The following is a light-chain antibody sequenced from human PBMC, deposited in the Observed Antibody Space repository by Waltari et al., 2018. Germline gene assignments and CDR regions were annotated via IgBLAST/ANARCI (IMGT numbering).Light chain of an antibody. V-gene: IGLV1-40*01. CDR1: SSNFGSGHD. J-gene: IGLJ3*02. CDR3: QSFDSSLSASV. Sequence: QSVLTQPPSMSGAPGQKVTIPCTGGSSNFGSGHDVPWYQQFPGTAPKLLIFGNTNRPAGVPGRFSGSRSGTSASLAIAGLQSEDEAVYYCQSFDSSLSASVFGGGTKLTVL. CDR2: GNT.